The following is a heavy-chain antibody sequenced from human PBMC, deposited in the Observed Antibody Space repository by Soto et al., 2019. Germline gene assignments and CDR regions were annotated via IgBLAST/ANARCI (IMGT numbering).Heavy chain of an antibody. CDR3: ASSGYDLGHQLKTYGMDV. Sequence: QVQLVQSGAEVKKPGSSVKVSCKASGGTFSSYAISWVRQAPGQGLEWMGGIIPIFGTANYAQKFQGRVTITADXXTXTXXMELSSLRSEDTAVYYCASSGYDLGHQLKTYGMDVWGQGTTVTVSS. D-gene: IGHD5-12*01. CDR2: IIPIFGTA. CDR1: GGTFSSYA. V-gene: IGHV1-69*12. J-gene: IGHJ6*02.